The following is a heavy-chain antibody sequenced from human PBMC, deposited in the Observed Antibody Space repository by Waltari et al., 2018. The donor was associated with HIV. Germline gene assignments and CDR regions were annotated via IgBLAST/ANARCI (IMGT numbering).Heavy chain of an antibody. Sequence: VQLMESGGGVVQPGKSLRLSCATSGFTFGSYGIHWVRQAPGKGRGWVAVINYDGSNRFYAEAVKGRFLISRDNSKNTLFLQMNSLRDEDTGLYYCARDKAPYSSSSAVDYWGQGTLVTVS. CDR1: GFTFGSYG. V-gene: IGHV3-33*01. J-gene: IGHJ4*02. D-gene: IGHD6-6*01. CDR2: INYDGSNR. CDR3: ARDKAPYSSSSAVDY.